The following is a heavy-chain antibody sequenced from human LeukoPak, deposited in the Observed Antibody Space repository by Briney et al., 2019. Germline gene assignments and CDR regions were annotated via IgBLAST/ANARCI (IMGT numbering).Heavy chain of an antibody. D-gene: IGHD4-17*01. V-gene: IGHV1-8*01. J-gene: IGHJ5*02. CDR2: MNPNSGNT. CDR1: GYTFTTYD. CDR3: ARTPPALYCDSQAVDP. Sequence: SVKVSCKASGYTFTTYDINWMRQAPGPGLEWMGWMNPNSGNTGYAQKFQGRVTMTRNTSISTAYMELSSMRSEDTAVYYCARTPPALYCDSQAVDPWGQGTLVTVSS.